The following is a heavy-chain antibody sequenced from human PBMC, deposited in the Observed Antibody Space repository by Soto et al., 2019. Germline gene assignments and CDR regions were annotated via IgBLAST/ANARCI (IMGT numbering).Heavy chain of an antibody. CDR2: IYYSGTS. Sequence: QVQLQESGPGLVKPSETLSLSCTVSGGSISNYYWSWIRQPPGKGLGWLGPIYYSGTSNYNPSLKKRVTISVDTSKNQFSLKLRSVTAADTAMYYCARLRDDAPYWYFDLWGRGTLVAVSS. CDR3: ARLRDDAPYWYFDL. D-gene: IGHD2-2*01. J-gene: IGHJ2*01. V-gene: IGHV4-59*08. CDR1: GGSISNYY.